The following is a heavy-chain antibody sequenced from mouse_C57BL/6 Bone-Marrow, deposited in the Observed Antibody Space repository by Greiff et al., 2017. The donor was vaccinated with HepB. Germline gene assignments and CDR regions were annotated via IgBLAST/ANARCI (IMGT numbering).Heavy chain of an antibody. CDR1: GYAFSSYW. D-gene: IGHD1-1*01. CDR2: IYPGDGDT. CDR3: ARWAHCYGSCDFDY. Sequence: QVQLQQSGAELVKPGASVKISCKASGYAFSSYWMNWVKQRPGKGLEWIGQIYPGDGDTNYNGKFKGKATLAADKSSSTAYMQLSSLTSEDSAVYLCARWAHCYGSCDFDYWGQGTTLTVSS. J-gene: IGHJ2*01. V-gene: IGHV1-80*01.